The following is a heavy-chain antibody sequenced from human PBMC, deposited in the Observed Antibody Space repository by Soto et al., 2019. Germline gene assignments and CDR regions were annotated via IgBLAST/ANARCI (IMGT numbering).Heavy chain of an antibody. D-gene: IGHD5-18*01. Sequence: ASVKVSCKASGYTFTYYHVHWVRQAPGQELEWMGIINPYGGDTTYAQKFQGRVTMTRDTSTSTVYMELSSLRSEDTALSYCARAPYTSGFLFYLGDWGQGARVTVPQ. CDR2: INPYGGDT. CDR3: ARAPYTSGFLFYLGD. V-gene: IGHV1-46*01. J-gene: IGHJ4*02. CDR1: GYTFTYYH.